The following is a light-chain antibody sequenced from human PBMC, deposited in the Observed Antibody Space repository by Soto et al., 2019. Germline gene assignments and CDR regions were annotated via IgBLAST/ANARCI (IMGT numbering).Light chain of an antibody. CDR3: KQYNIWPQT. V-gene: IGKV3-15*01. Sequence: EIVMTQSPATLSVSPGERATLSCRASQSVSSNLAWFQEKPGQAPRLLIYGASTRATGIPARFSGSGSGTEFTLTISSLQSEDFAIYYCKQYNIWPQTFGQGTKVEIK. CDR1: QSVSSN. J-gene: IGKJ1*01. CDR2: GAS.